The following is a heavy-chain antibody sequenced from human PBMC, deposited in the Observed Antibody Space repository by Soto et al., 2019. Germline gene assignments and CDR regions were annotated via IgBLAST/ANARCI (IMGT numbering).Heavy chain of an antibody. J-gene: IGHJ5*02. CDR3: ARDQNYYGSGSPSKFDP. CDR2: ISAYNGNT. V-gene: IGHV1-18*01. CDR1: GYTFTSYG. Sequence: GASVKVSCKASGYTFTSYGISWVRQAPGQGLEWMGWISAYNGNTNYAQKLQGRVTMTTDTSTSTAYMELRSLRSDDTAVYYCARDQNYYGSGSPSKFDPWGQGTLVTVSS. D-gene: IGHD3-10*01.